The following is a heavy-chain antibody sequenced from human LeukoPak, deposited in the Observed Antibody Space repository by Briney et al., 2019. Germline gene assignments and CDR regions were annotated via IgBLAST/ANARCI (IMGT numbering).Heavy chain of an antibody. CDR2: MNSDGSST. CDR3: VSPPIDGYSYFHY. D-gene: IGHD5-24*01. V-gene: IGHV3-74*01. J-gene: IGHJ4*02. Sequence: TGGSLRLSCAASGFTFSSNWMHWVRQAPGKGLVWVSRMNSDGSSTSYVDSVKGRFTISRDNAKNTLYLQMNSLRAEDTAVYYCVSPPIDGYSYFHYWGQGTLVTVSS. CDR1: GFTFSSNW.